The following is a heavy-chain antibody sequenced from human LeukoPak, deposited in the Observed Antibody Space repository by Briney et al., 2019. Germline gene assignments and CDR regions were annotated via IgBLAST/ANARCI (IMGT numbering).Heavy chain of an antibody. CDR3: AKVTLRWVAGPFDY. CDR1: GFTFDDYA. CDR2: ISWNSGSI. Sequence: PGRSLRLSCAASGFTFDDYAMHWVRQAPWKGLEWVSGISWNSGSIGYADSVKGRFTISRDNAKNSLYLQMNSLRAEDTALYYCAKVTLRWVAGPFDYWGQGTLVTVSS. V-gene: IGHV3-9*01. J-gene: IGHJ4*02. D-gene: IGHD6-19*01.